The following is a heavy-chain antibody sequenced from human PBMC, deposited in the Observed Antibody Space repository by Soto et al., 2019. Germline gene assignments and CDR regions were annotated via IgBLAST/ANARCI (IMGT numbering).Heavy chain of an antibody. D-gene: IGHD3-22*01. V-gene: IGHV4-31*03. CDR2: IYYSGST. J-gene: IGHJ4*02. CDR3: ARDPYYYDSSGYQGSYFDY. CDR1: GGSISSGGYY. Sequence: SETLSLTCTVSGGSISSGGYYWGWIRQHPGKGLEWIGYIYYSGSTYYNPSLKSRVTISVDTSKNQFSLKLSSVTAADTAVYYCARDPYYYDSSGYQGSYFDYWGQGTLVTVSS.